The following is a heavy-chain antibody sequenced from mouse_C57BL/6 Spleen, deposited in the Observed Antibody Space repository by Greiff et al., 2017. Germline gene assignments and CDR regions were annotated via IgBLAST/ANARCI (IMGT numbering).Heavy chain of an antibody. CDR2: IYPGDGDT. J-gene: IGHJ2*01. CDR3: ARERGVYGNYDY. D-gene: IGHD2-1*01. V-gene: IGHV1-82*01. CDR1: GYAFSSSW. Sequence: VKLQQSGPELVKPGASVKISCKASGYAFSSSWMNWVKQRPGKGLEWIGRIYPGDGDTNYNGKFKGKATLTADKSSSTAYMQLSSLTSEDSAVYFCARERGVYGNYDYWGQGTTLTVSS.